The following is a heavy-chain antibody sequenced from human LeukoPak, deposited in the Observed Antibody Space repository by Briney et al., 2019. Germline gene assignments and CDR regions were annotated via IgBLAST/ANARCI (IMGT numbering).Heavy chain of an antibody. D-gene: IGHD5-24*01. CDR3: AKGGAATMRDGYNYYYYYMEV. J-gene: IGHJ6*03. CDR1: GITFSSHA. V-gene: IGHV3-23*01. Sequence: GGSLRLSCAASGITFSSHAMSWVRQAPGKGLEWVSLVSGSGGHTYYGDSVKGRFTISRDNSTNRLYLQMNSLRPEDTAVYYCAKGGAATMRDGYNYYYYYMEVWGRGTTVTVSS. CDR2: VSGSGGHT.